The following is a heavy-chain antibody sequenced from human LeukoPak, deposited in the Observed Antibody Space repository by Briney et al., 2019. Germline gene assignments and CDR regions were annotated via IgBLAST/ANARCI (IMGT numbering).Heavy chain of an antibody. V-gene: IGHV1-69*13. J-gene: IGHJ4*02. Sequence: ASVKVSCKASGYTFISYDINWVRQAPGQGLEWMGGIIPIFGTANYAQKFQGRVTITADESTSTAYMELSSLRSEDTAVYYCARDLPSSGWYGFDYWGQGTLVTVSS. CDR2: IIPIFGTA. CDR1: GYTFISYD. D-gene: IGHD6-19*01. CDR3: ARDLPSSGWYGFDY.